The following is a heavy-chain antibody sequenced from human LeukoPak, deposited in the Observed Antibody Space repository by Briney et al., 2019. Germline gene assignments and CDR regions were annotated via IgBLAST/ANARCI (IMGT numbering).Heavy chain of an antibody. CDR2: IYYSGST. J-gene: IGHJ2*01. CDR3: ARGREYYYDSSGYYYDL. V-gene: IGHV4-59*01. Sequence: SETLSLTCTVSGGSISSYYWSWIRQPPGKGLEWIGYIYYSGSTNYNPSLKSRVTISVDTSKNQFSLKLSSVTAADTAVYYCARGREYYYDSSGYYYDLWGRGTLVTVSS. D-gene: IGHD3-22*01. CDR1: GGSISSYY.